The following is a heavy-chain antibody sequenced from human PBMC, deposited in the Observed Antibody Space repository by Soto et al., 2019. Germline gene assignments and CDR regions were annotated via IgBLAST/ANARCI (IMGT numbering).Heavy chain of an antibody. CDR1: GFTFSSYG. J-gene: IGHJ4*02. CDR3: AKGSRNLDY. CDR2: ISYEGSNK. Sequence: QVQLVESGGGVVQPGRSLRLSCAASGFTFSSYGMHWVRQAPGKGLEWVAIISYEGSNKYYADSVKGRFPISRDNAKNTLYLQMNSLIAEDTDVYYCAKGSRNLDYWGQGTLVIVSS. V-gene: IGHV3-30*18.